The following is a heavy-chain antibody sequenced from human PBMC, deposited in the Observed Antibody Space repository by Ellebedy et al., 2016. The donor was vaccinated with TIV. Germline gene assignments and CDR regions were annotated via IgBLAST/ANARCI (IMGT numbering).Heavy chain of an antibody. J-gene: IGHJ4*02. CDR3: ARQKYSGYDFDY. CDR2: IYSGGST. CDR1: GFTVSSNY. Sequence: GESLKISCAASGFTVSSNYMSWVRQAPGKGLEWVSVIYSGGSTYYADSVKGRFTISRDNSKNTLYLQMNSLRAEDTAVYYCARQKYSGYDFDYWGQGTLVTVSS. V-gene: IGHV3-53*01. D-gene: IGHD5-12*01.